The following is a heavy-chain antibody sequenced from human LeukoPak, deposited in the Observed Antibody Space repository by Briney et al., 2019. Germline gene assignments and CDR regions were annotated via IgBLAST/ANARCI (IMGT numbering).Heavy chain of an antibody. Sequence: ASVKVSCKASGYTFTGYYMHWVRQAPGQGLEWRGWINPNSGGTNYAQKFQGWVTTTRDTSISTAYMELSRLRSDDTAVYYCARASGSSDAFDIWGQGTMVTVSS. CDR1: GYTFTGYY. V-gene: IGHV1-2*04. J-gene: IGHJ3*02. CDR3: ARASGSSDAFDI. D-gene: IGHD1-26*01. CDR2: INPNSGGT.